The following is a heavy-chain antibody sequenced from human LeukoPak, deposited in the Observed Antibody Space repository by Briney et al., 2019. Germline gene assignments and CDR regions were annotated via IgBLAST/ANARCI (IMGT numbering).Heavy chain of an antibody. CDR3: ARAPQSDYGTHWYFDL. V-gene: IGHV4-34*01. D-gene: IGHD4-17*01. CDR1: GGYFSAYY. J-gene: IGHJ2*01. Sequence: SETLSLTCAVYGGYFSAYYWSWIRQPPGGGLEWIGEIYHSGSTNYNPSLKSRVTISVDTSKNQFSLKLSSVTAADTAVYYCARAPQSDYGTHWYFDLWGRGTLVTVSS. CDR2: IYHSGST.